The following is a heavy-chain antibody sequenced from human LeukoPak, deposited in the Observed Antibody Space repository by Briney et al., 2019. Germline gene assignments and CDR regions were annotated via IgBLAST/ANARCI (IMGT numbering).Heavy chain of an antibody. J-gene: IGHJ6*03. CDR3: ARGRGYSYGLWYYYMDV. Sequence: SETLSLTCAVYGGSFRGYYWSWIRQPPGKGLEWIGEINHSGSTNYNPSLKSRVTISVDTSKNQFSLKLSSVTAADTAVYYCARGRGYSYGLWYYYMDVWGKGTTVTVSS. CDR2: INHSGST. V-gene: IGHV4-34*01. CDR1: GGSFRGYY. D-gene: IGHD5-18*01.